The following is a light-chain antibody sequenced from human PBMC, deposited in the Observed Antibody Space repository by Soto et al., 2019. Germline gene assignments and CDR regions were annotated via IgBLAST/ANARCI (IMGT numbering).Light chain of an antibody. CDR3: CSYAGGYTL. Sequence: QSALTQPRSVSGSPGQLVTISCTGSSNDVGAYKYVSWYQQPPGKAPKLMIFDVTLRPSGVPDRFSGSKSGNTASLTISGLQAEDEADYYCCSYAGGYTLFGGGTKLTVL. V-gene: IGLV2-11*01. CDR2: DVT. J-gene: IGLJ2*01. CDR1: SNDVGAYKY.